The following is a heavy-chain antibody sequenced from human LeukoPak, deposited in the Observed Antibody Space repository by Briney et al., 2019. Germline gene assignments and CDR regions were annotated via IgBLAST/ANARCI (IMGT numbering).Heavy chain of an antibody. Sequence: GGSLRLSCAASGFTFSDYYMSWIRQAPGKGLEWVSYISSSGSTIYYAGSVKGRFTISRDNAKNSLYLQMNSLRAEDTAVYYCARDYYYGRLDYWGQGTLVTVSS. CDR1: GFTFSDYY. V-gene: IGHV3-11*01. CDR3: ARDYYYGRLDY. D-gene: IGHD3-10*01. J-gene: IGHJ4*02. CDR2: ISSSGSTI.